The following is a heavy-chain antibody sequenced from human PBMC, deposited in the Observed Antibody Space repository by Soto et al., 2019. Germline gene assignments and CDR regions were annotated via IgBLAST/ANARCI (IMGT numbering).Heavy chain of an antibody. D-gene: IGHD3-3*01. CDR3: ATLIDYFWSGYPYYMDV. Sequence: GGSLRLSCAASGFTFSSYGMHWVRQAPGKGLEWVAVIWYDGSNKYYADSVKGRFTISRDNSKNTLYLQMNSLRAEDTAVYYCATLIDYFWSGYPYYMDVCGKGNTVTVSS. V-gene: IGHV3-33*01. J-gene: IGHJ6*03. CDR2: IWYDGSNK. CDR1: GFTFSSYG.